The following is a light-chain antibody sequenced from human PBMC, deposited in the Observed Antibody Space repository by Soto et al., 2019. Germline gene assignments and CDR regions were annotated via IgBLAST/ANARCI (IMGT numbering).Light chain of an antibody. CDR1: SSDVGGYNY. CDR2: EVS. CDR3: SSYTSSSTLYV. J-gene: IGLJ1*01. Sequence: HSVLTQPRSVSGSPGQSVTISCTGTSSDVGGYNYVSWYQQYSGKAPKVMIYEVSNRPSGVSNRFSGSKSGNTASLTISGLQAEDEADYYCSSYTSSSTLYVFGTGTKLTVL. V-gene: IGLV2-14*01.